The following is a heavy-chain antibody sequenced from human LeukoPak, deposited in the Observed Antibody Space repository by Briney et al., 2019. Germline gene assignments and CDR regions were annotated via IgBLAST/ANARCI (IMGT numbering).Heavy chain of an antibody. CDR3: ARTLLDSGAGSFFDW. Sequence: SVKVSCKASGGTFASSGIGWVRLAPGQGLVWMGGTIPIYGTTFIAQKFQGRVTLTTDESTSTAYMEVNNLRSEDTAVYYCARTLLDSGAGSFFDWWGQGTLVTVSS. CDR1: GGTFASSG. CDR2: TIPIYGTT. J-gene: IGHJ4*02. D-gene: IGHD3-10*01. V-gene: IGHV1-69*05.